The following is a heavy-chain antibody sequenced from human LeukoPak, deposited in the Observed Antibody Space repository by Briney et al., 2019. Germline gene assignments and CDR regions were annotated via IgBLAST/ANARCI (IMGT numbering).Heavy chain of an antibody. CDR2: INHSGST. D-gene: IGHD3-3*01. J-gene: IGHJ4*02. CDR3: ASHGSYYDFWSGPTSSGRFDY. CDR1: GGSFSGYY. V-gene: IGHV4-34*01. Sequence: SETLSLTCAVYGGSFSGYYWSWIRQPPGKGLEWIGEINHSGSTNYNPSLKSRVTISVDTSKNQFSLKLSSVTAADTAVYYCASHGSYYDFWSGPTSSGRFDYWGQGTLVTVSS.